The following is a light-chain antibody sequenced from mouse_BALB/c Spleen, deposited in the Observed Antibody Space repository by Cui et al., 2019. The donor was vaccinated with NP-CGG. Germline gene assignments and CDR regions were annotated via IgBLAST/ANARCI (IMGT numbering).Light chain of an antibody. CDR1: TGAVTASNY. CDR2: GTN. V-gene: IGLV1*01. CDR3: ALWYSNHWV. J-gene: IGLJ1*01. Sequence: QNVVTQESALTTSPVETVTLTCRSSTGAVTASNYANWVQEKPDHLFTGLIGGTNNRAPGIPARFSGSLIGDKAALTITGAQTEDEAIYFCALWYSNHWVFGGGTKLTVL.